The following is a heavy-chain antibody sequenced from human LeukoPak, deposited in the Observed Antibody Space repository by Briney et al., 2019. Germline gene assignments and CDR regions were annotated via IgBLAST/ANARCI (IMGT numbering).Heavy chain of an antibody. CDR2: IYYSGST. J-gene: IGHJ4*02. Sequence: SETLSLTCTVSGGSISSSSYYWGWIRQPPGKGLEWIGSIYYSGSTYYNPSLKSRVTISVDTSKNQFSLKLSSVTAADTAVYYCARHPVDYYFDYWGQGTLVTVSS. V-gene: IGHV4-39*01. CDR3: ARHPVDYYFDY. CDR1: GGSISSSSYY.